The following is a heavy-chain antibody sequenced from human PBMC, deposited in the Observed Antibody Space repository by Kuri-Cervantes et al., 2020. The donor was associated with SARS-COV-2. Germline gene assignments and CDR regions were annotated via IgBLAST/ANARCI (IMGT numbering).Heavy chain of an antibody. CDR2: THSSGST. CDR1: GGSFSGYY. Sequence: GSLRLSCAVYGGSFSGYYWSWIRQPPGRGLEWIGHTHSSGSTSYNASLKSRLSISIDTPKRQISLKLSSVTAADTAVYYCARVGSNAGYGYDYYYGMDVWGQGTTVTVSS. V-gene: IGHV4-59*08. J-gene: IGHJ6*02. CDR3: ARVGSNAGYGYDYYYGMDV. D-gene: IGHD5-18*01.